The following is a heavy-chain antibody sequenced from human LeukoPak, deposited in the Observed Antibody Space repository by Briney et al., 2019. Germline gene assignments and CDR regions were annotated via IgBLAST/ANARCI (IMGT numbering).Heavy chain of an antibody. CDR3: ARGSIVVVPAPFDY. J-gene: IGHJ4*02. CDR2: ISAYNGNT. CDR1: GYTFTSYG. V-gene: IGHV1-18*01. Sequence: GASVKVSCKASGYTFTSYGISWVRQAPGQGLEWMGWISAYNGNTNYAQELQGRVTMTTDTSTSTAYMELRSLRSDDTAVYYCARGSIVVVPAPFDYWGQGTLVTVSS. D-gene: IGHD2-2*01.